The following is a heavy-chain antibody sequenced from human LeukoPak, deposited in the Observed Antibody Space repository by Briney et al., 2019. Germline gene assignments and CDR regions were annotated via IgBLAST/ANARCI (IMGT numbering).Heavy chain of an antibody. D-gene: IGHD3-22*01. J-gene: IGHJ4*02. V-gene: IGHV3-21*01. CDR2: INSSSGYI. CDR1: GFTFSSYS. Sequence: GGSLRLSCAASGFTFSSYSMNWVRQAPGKGLEWVSSINSSSGYIYYADSVKGRFTISRDNAKNSLYLQMNSLRAEDTAVYYCARDPLSSGYYYREYYFDYWGQGTLVTVSS. CDR3: ARDPLSSGYYYREYYFDY.